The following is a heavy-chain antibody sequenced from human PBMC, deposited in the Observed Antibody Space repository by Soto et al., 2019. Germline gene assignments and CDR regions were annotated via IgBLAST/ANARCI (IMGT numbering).Heavy chain of an antibody. J-gene: IGHJ4*02. Sequence: ASVKVSCKASGYSFTDYGIHWVRQAPGHGLAWMGWINPNSGGTNYAQRFQGRVTMTRDTSISTAYMELSRLRSDDTAVYYCARDGTDYDILTGYPDYWGQGTLVTVSS. V-gene: IGHV1-2*02. CDR2: INPNSGGT. CDR1: GYSFTDYG. CDR3: ARDGTDYDILTGYPDY. D-gene: IGHD3-9*01.